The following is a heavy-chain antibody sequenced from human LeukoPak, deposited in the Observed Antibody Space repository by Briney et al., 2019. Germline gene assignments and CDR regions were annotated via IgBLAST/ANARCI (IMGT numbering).Heavy chain of an antibody. CDR2: TSGSGGST. CDR3: AKGSQFDY. CDR1: GFTFSSYA. V-gene: IGHV3-23*01. J-gene: IGHJ4*02. D-gene: IGHD3-10*01. Sequence: QTGGSLRLSCAASGFTFSSYAMSWVRQPPGKGLEWVSATSGSGGSTYYADSVKGRFTISRDNSKNTLYLQMNSLRAEDTAVYHCAKGSQFDYWGQGTLVTVSS.